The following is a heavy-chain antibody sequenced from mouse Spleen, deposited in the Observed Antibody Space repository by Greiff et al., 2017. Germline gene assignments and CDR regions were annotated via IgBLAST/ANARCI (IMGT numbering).Heavy chain of an antibody. CDR3: AREGGLGLRRAWFAY. D-gene: IGHD3-1*01. V-gene: IGHV1-69*01. J-gene: IGHJ3*01. Sequence: QVQLQQPGAELVMPGASVKLSCKASGYTFTSYWMHWVKQRPGQGLEWIGEIDPSDSYTNYNQKFKGKATSTVDKSSSTAYMQLSSLTSEDSAVYYCAREGGLGLRRAWFAYWGQGTLVTVSA. CDR1: GYTFTSYW. CDR2: IDPSDSYT.